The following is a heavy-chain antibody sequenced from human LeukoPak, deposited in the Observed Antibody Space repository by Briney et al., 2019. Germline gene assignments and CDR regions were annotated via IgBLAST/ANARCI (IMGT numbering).Heavy chain of an antibody. CDR1: GGSISSSSYY. D-gene: IGHD6-25*01. J-gene: IGHJ4*02. CDR3: ARLQGPALVGGV. CDR2: IYYSGST. Sequence: SETLSLTCTVSGGSISSSSYYWGWIRQPPGKGLEWIGSIYYSGSTYYNPSLKSRVTISVDTYKNQFSLKLSSVTAADTAVYYCARLQGPALVGGVWGQGTLVTVSS. V-gene: IGHV4-39*01.